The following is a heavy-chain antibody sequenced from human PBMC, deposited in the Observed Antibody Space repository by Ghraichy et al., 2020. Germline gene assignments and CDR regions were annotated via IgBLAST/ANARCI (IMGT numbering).Heavy chain of an antibody. CDR2: IYHSGST. CDR1: GGSISSSNW. V-gene: IGHV4-4*02. D-gene: IGHD3-3*01. CDR3: ARGLRFLEWLSSYYYYGMDV. Sequence: SETLSLTCAVSGGSISSSNWWSWVRQPPGKGLEWIGEIYHSGSTNYNPSLKSRVTISVDKSKNQFSLKLSSVTAADTAVYYCARGLRFLEWLSSYYYYGMDVWGQGTTVTVSS. J-gene: IGHJ6*02.